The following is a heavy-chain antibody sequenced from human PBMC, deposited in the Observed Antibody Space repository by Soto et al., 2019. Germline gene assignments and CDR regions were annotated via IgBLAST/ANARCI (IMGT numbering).Heavy chain of an antibody. CDR1: GYTLTGYY. CDR3: ARDLSGSYYLDY. Sequence: QVQLVQCGAEVKRPGASVKVSCKASGYTLTGYYMHWVRQAPGQGLEWMGWINPNSGGTNYAQKFQGWVTTTRDTSISTAYMELSRLRSDDTAVYYCARDLSGSYYLDYWGQGTLVTVSS. J-gene: IGHJ4*02. D-gene: IGHD1-26*01. CDR2: INPNSGGT. V-gene: IGHV1-2*04.